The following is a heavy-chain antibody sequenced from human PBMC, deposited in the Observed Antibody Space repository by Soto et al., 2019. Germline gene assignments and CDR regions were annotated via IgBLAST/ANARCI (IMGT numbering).Heavy chain of an antibody. V-gene: IGHV4-39*01. Sequence: SETLSLTCIVSGGSISSSSYYWGWIRQPPGKGPEWIGSVFYTGFTSYNPSLESRVSVSVDTSKNQFSLKVSGVSAADTAVYYCATSQKGYNWNYFDHWGQGALVTVSS. CDR3: ATSQKGYNWNYFDH. J-gene: IGHJ4*02. D-gene: IGHD1-20*01. CDR1: GGSISSSSYY. CDR2: VFYTGFT.